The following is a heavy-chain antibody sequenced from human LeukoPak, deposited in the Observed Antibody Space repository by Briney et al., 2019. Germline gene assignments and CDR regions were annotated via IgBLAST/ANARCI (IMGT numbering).Heavy chain of an antibody. D-gene: IGHD1-26*01. Sequence: KSSETLSLTCTVSGGSISSYYWNWIRQPAGKGLDWIGRIYTSGSTNYNPSLKSRVTISVDTSKNQFSLKLSSVTAADTAVYYCATTTIRLGYWGQGTLVTVSS. V-gene: IGHV4-4*07. CDR3: ATTTIRLGY. CDR2: IYTSGST. J-gene: IGHJ4*02. CDR1: GGSISSYY.